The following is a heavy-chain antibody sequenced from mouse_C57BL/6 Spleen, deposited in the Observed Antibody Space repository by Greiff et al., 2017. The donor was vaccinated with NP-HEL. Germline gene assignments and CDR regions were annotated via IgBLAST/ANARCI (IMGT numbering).Heavy chain of an antibody. D-gene: IGHD3-1*01. CDR3: TRDLGLY. Sequence: VQVVESGAELVRPGASVTLSCKASGYTFTDYEMHWVKQTPVHGLEWIGAIDPETGGTAYNQKFKGKAILTADKSSSTAYMELRSLTSEDSAVYYCTRDLGLYWGQGTTLTVSS. J-gene: IGHJ2*01. CDR2: IDPETGGT. CDR1: GYTFTDYE. V-gene: IGHV1-15*01.